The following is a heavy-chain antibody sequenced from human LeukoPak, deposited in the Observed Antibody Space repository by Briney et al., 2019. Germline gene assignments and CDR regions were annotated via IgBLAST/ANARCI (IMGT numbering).Heavy chain of an antibody. CDR3: ARGQVPAARGYNWFDP. CDR1: GWSFNDYY. V-gene: IGHV4-34*01. Sequence: SETLSLICAVYGWSFNDYYWNWIRQPPGKGLEWIGEINARGDTNYNPSLKSRVTISVDTSKKQFSLRLTSMIAADTALYYCARGQVPAARGYNWFDPWGQGTLVTVSS. CDR2: INARGDT. D-gene: IGHD2-2*01. J-gene: IGHJ5*02.